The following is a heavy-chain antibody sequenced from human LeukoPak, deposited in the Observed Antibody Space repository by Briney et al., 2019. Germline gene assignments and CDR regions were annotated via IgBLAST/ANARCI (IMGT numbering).Heavy chain of an antibody. CDR2: IRSKANSYAT. CDR1: GFTFSGSA. Sequence: QPGGSLRLSCAASGFTFSGSAMHWVRQAFENGLEWVGRIRSKANSYATAYAASVKGRFTISRGDSKNTAYLQMNSLKTEDTAVYYCTSHDYGDYTPFDYWGQGTLVTVSS. J-gene: IGHJ4*02. V-gene: IGHV3-73*01. CDR3: TSHDYGDYTPFDY. D-gene: IGHD4-17*01.